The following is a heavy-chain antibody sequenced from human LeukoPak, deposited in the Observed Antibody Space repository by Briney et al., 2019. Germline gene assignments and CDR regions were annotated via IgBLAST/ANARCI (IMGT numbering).Heavy chain of an antibody. CDR2: ISAYNGNT. D-gene: IGHD2-2*01. Sequence: ASVKVSCKASGYTFTSYGISWVRQAPGQGLEWMGWISAYNGNTNYAQKLQGRVTMTTDTSTSTAYMELRSLRSDDTAVYYCARQAGYCSSASCHRWFDPWGQGTLVTVSS. V-gene: IGHV1-18*01. CDR3: ARQAGYCSSASCHRWFDP. J-gene: IGHJ5*02. CDR1: GYTFTSYG.